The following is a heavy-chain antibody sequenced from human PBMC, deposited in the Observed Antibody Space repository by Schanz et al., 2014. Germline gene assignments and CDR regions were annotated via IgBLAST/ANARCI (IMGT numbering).Heavy chain of an antibody. CDR1: GGSFSAYY. Sequence: QVQLQQWGAGLLKPSETLSLTCAVYGGSFSAYYWNWIRQPPGKGLEWIGEINHSGSTNYNPSLKSRLAIPRATPKSQYALKLNSVTAADTAVYYCARGGVRDDNSPGTGVRDDYNPGTYWGQGTLVTVSS. D-gene: IGHD3-16*01. CDR2: INHSGST. V-gene: IGHV4-34*01. CDR3: ARGGVRDDNSPGTGVRDDYNPGTY. J-gene: IGHJ4*02.